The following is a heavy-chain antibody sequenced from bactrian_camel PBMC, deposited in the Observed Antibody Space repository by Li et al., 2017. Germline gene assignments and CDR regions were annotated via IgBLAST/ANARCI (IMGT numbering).Heavy chain of an antibody. CDR1: GYTSSTNY. CDR3: TADPWTKCDAIYLRPSNFAY. CDR2: AYTGDRSA. V-gene: IGHV3S40*01. Sequence: VQLVESGGGSVQAGGSLTLSCVASGYTSSTNYMAWFRQAPGKEREGVAAAYTGDRSAYHADSVKGRFTTSHDNAKNTVYLQMNSLKPEDTAVYYCTADPWTKCDAIYLRPSNFAYRGQGTQVTVS. J-gene: IGHJ4*01. D-gene: IGHD1*01.